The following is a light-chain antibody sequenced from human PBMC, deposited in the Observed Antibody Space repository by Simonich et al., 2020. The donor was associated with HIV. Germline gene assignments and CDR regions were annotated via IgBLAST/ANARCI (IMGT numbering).Light chain of an antibody. J-gene: IGKJ4*01. CDR2: KVS. Sequence: DVVMTQSPLSLPVTLGQPASISCRSSQSLVHSDGNTYLNWFQQRPGQSPRRLIYKVSNRDAGVPDRFSGSGSGTDFTLKISRVEAEDVGVYYCVQGTHWPFGGGTKVEIK. CDR1: QSLVHSDGNTY. V-gene: IGKV2-30*02. CDR3: VQGTHWP.